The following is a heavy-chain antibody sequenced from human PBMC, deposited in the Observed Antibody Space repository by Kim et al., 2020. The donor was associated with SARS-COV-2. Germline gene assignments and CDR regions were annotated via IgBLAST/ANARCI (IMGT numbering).Heavy chain of an antibody. D-gene: IGHD3-10*01. Sequence: ASVKVSCKASGYTFTSYDINWVRQATGQGLEWMGWMNPNSGNTGYAQKFQGRVTMTRNTSISTAYMELSSLRSEDTAVYYCARGFKLLWFGEQWGAFDIWGQGTMVTVSS. CDR2: MNPNSGNT. CDR1: GYTFTSYD. V-gene: IGHV1-8*01. J-gene: IGHJ3*02. CDR3: ARGFKLLWFGEQWGAFDI.